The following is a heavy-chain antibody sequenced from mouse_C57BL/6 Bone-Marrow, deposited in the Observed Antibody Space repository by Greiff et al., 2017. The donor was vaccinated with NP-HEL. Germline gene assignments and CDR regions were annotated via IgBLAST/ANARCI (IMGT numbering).Heavy chain of an antibody. CDR2: FHPYNDAT. CDR1: GYTFTTYP. J-gene: IGHJ2*01. D-gene: IGHD1-3*01. CDR3: ARGDNYWCYFDY. Sequence: QVQLKQSGAELVKPGASVKMSCKASGYTFTTYPIEWVKQNHGKSLEWIGNFHPYNDATEYNEKFKNQATLTVEKSSSTVYLELSRLTSDDSSVYYCARGDNYWCYFDYWGQGTTLTVSS. V-gene: IGHV1-47*01.